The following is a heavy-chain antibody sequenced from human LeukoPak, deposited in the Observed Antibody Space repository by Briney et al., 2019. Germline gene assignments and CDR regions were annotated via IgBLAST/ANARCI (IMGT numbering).Heavy chain of an antibody. J-gene: IGHJ6*03. CDR2: IHGSASYN. CDR1: GFIFSIYY. Sequence: GGSLRLSCAASGFIFSIYYLNWVRQAPGKGLEWVSCIHGSASYNYYADSVKGRFTVSRDSAKNSLYLEMSSLRVEDTAVYYCVRAFGGYDSQRFYYNMDVWGKGTTVTVSS. V-gene: IGHV3-21*06. D-gene: IGHD5-12*01. CDR3: VRAFGGYDSQRFYYNMDV.